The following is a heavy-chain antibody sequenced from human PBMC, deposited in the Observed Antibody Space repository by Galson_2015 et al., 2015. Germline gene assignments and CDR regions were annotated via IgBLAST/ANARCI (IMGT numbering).Heavy chain of an antibody. J-gene: IGHJ1*01. D-gene: IGHD1-26*01. CDR2: IYHSGIT. CDR3: AVEAWELLQRYFQH. CDR1: GGSISSSNW. Sequence: ETLSLTCAVSGGSISSSNWWSWVRQPPGKGLEWIGEIYHSGITNYNPSLKSRVTISVDKSKNQFSLKLSSVTAADTAVYYCAVEAWELLQRYFQHWGQGTLVTVSS. V-gene: IGHV4-4*02.